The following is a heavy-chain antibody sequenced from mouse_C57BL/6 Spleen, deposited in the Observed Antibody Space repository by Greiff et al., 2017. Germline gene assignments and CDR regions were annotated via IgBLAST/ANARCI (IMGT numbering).Heavy chain of an antibody. CDR3: AIGSYSKGAMDY. Sequence: VQLKQSGAELVKPGASVKLSCTASGFNIKDYYMHWVKQRTEQGLEWIGRIDPEDGGTKYAPKFQGKAAITADTSSNTAYLQLSSLTSEDTAVYYCAIGSYSKGAMDYWGQGASVTVAS. V-gene: IGHV14-2*01. CDR2: IDPEDGGT. D-gene: IGHD2-5*01. J-gene: IGHJ4*01. CDR1: GFNIKDYY.